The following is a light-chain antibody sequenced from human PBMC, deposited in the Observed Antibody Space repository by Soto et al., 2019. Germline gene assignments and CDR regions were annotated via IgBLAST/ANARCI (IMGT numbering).Light chain of an antibody. CDR1: QSVSSN. CDR2: GAS. J-gene: IGKJ2*01. Sequence: EIVLTQSPGTLSLSPGERATLSCRASQSVSSNLAWYQQKSGQAPRLLIYGASTRLTGIPDRFSGSGSGTDFTLTISGLEPEDFAVYYCQQYGSSPDTFGQGTKLEMK. CDR3: QQYGSSPDT. V-gene: IGKV3-20*01.